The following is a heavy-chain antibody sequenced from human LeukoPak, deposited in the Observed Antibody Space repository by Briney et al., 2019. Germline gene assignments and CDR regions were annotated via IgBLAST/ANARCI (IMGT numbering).Heavy chain of an antibody. CDR3: AKVSVGATFDY. J-gene: IGHJ4*02. V-gene: IGHV3-30*18. Sequence: GALRLSCAASGFTFSSYGMHWVRQTPGKGLEWVAVISYDGSNKYYADSVKGRFTISRDNSKNTLYLQMNSLRAEDTAVYYCAKVSVGATFDYWGQGTLVTVSS. CDR1: GFTFSSYG. D-gene: IGHD1-26*01. CDR2: ISYDGSNK.